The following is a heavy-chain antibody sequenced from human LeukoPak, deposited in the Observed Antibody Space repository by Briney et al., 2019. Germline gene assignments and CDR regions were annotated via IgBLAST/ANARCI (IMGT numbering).Heavy chain of an antibody. V-gene: IGHV3-7*05. CDR3: ASDRFYFGV. Sequence: GGSLRLSCAASGFTFSYYWMGWVRQAPGKGLGWVANIKQDGSEKYYVDSVRGRFTISRDNAKNSLYLQMNSLRAEDTAVYYCASDRFYFGVWGQGTLVTVSS. CDR2: IKQDGSEK. J-gene: IGHJ4*02. D-gene: IGHD3-16*01. CDR1: GFTFSYYW.